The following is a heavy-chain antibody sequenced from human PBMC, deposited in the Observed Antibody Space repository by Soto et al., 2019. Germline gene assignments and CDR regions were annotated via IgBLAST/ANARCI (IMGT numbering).Heavy chain of an antibody. V-gene: IGHV3-7*03. CDR2: IRQDESGK. CDR1: GLTFSDYW. CDR3: TNDKFSGSYYVRGLTYYFEY. D-gene: IGHD1-26*01. J-gene: IGHJ4*02. Sequence: GGSLRLSCAVSGLTFSDYWMSWVRQAPGKGLEWVANIRQDESGKNYADSVKGRFTISRDNAKSSVYLQMNSLRAEDTAVYYCTNDKFSGSYYVRGLTYYFEYWGQGTLVTV.